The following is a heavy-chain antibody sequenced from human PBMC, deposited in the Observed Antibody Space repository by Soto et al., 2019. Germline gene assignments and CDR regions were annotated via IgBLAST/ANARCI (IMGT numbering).Heavy chain of an antibody. V-gene: IGHV6-1*01. J-gene: IGHJ6*02. Sequence: SQTLSLTCAISGDSVSSNSAAWNWIRQSPSRGLEWLGRTYYRSKWYNDYAVSVKSRITINPDTSKNQFSLQLNSVTPEDTAVYYCARATYSSSWDSSYYSYCMHVWGQGTTGTVSS. CDR2: TYYRSKWYN. CDR1: GDSVSSNSAA. D-gene: IGHD6-13*01. CDR3: ARATYSSSWDSSYYSYCMHV.